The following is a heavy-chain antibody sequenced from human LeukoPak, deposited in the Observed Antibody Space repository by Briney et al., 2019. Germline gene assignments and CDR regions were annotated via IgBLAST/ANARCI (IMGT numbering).Heavy chain of an antibody. CDR2: INTDGTVT. CDR3: ATKQWLAPPPDS. V-gene: IGHV3-74*01. Sequence: GGSLRLSCAASGFTFSKYWMRWVRQAPGKGLESVARINTDGTVTTYADSVKGRFTVSRDNDDNTMFLQMNSVRDEDTAVYYCATKQWLAPPPDSWGQGTPVPVSS. CDR1: GFTFSKYW. D-gene: IGHD6-19*01. J-gene: IGHJ4*02.